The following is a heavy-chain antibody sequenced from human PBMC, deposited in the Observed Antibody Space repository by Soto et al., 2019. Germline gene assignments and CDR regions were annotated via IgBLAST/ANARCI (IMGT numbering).Heavy chain of an antibody. J-gene: IGHJ4*02. Sequence: GGSLRLSCAASGFTFSSYSMNWVRQAPGKGLEWVSYISSSSSTIYYADSVKGRFTISRDNAKNSLYLQMSSLRDEDTAVYYCARNLGYCSIGVCYMNCWGQGTLVTVSS. CDR2: ISSSSSTI. D-gene: IGHD2-8*01. V-gene: IGHV3-48*02. CDR1: GFTFSSYS. CDR3: ARNLGYCSIGVCYMNC.